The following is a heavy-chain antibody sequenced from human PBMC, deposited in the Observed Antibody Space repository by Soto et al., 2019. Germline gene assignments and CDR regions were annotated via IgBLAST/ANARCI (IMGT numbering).Heavy chain of an antibody. CDR3: ARVWGRTLDY. Sequence: SETLSLTCPFSGGSISSYYWSWIRQPPGKGLEWIGYIYYSGSTNYNPSLKSRVTISVDTSKNQFSLKLSSVTAADTAVYYCARVWGRTLDYWGQGTLVTVSS. V-gene: IGHV4-59*01. J-gene: IGHJ4*02. CDR2: IYYSGST. D-gene: IGHD7-27*01. CDR1: GGSISSYY.